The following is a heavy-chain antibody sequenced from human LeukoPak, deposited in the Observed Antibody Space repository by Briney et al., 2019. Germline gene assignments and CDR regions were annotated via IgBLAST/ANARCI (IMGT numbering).Heavy chain of an antibody. CDR3: AKVASGSYAGDY. CDR1: GFTFSSYA. CDR2: ISYDGSNK. Sequence: GGSLRLSCAASGFTFSSYAMHWVRQAPGKGLEWVAVISYDGSNKYYADSVKGRFTISRDNSKNTLYLQMNSLRAEDTAVYYCAKVASGSYAGDYWGQGTLVTVSS. V-gene: IGHV3-30*04. D-gene: IGHD1-26*01. J-gene: IGHJ4*02.